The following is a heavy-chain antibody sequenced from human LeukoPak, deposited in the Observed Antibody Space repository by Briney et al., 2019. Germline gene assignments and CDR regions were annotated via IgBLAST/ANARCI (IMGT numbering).Heavy chain of an antibody. CDR1: GDSISAYY. CDR3: ARGGASSERFDP. Sequence: SETLSLTCTVSGDSISAYYWSWIRQTPGKGLEWIAFIHSSGTTNYNPSLKSRVPISVDTSNNQFSLSVNSVTAADTAVYYCARGGASSERFDPWGQGTLVTVSS. D-gene: IGHD6-25*01. V-gene: IGHV4-59*01. J-gene: IGHJ5*02. CDR2: IHSSGTT.